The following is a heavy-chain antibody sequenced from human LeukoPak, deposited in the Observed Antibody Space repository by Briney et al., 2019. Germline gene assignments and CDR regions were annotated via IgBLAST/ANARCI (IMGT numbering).Heavy chain of an antibody. V-gene: IGHV1-2*02. CDR1: GYTFTGYY. D-gene: IGHD2-15*01. J-gene: IGHJ5*02. CDR3: ASQSIVVVVAASCSWFDP. Sequence: ASVKVSCKSSGYTFTGYYMHWVRQAPGQGLEWMGWINPNSGGTNYAQKFQGRVTMTRDTSISTAYMELSSLRSEDTAVYYCASQSIVVVVAASCSWFDPWGQGTLVTVSS. CDR2: INPNSGGT.